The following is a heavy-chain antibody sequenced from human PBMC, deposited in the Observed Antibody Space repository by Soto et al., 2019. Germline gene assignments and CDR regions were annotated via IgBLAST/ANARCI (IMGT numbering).Heavy chain of an antibody. D-gene: IGHD3-22*01. J-gene: IGHJ6*02. V-gene: IGHV3-30*03. CDR2: ISYDGSNK. CDR1: GFTFSSYG. CDR3: ARGSRMIEVVTNFYYYGMDV. Sequence: GGSLRLSCAASGFTFSSYGMHWVRQAPGKGLEWVAVISYDGSNKYYADSVKGRFTISRDNSKNTLYLQMNSLRAEDTAVYYCARGSRMIEVVTNFYYYGMDVWGQGTAVTVSS.